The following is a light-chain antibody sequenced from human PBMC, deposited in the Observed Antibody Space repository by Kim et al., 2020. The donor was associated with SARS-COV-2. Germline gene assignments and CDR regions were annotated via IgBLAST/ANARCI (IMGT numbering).Light chain of an antibody. CDR1: QGINSL. CDR3: QQANNFPLT. Sequence: DIQMTQSPSSVSASVGDRVTITCRASQGINSLLAGYQQKPGKAPKLLIFPASSLESGVPSRFSGSGSGTDFTLTISSLQPEDFATYFCQQANNFPLTFGGGTKVDIK. J-gene: IGKJ4*01. V-gene: IGKV1-12*01. CDR2: PAS.